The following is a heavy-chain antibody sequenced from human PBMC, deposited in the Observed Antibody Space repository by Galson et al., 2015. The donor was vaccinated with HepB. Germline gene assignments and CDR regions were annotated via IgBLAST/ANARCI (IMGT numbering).Heavy chain of an antibody. CDR2: IIPILGIA. J-gene: IGHJ6*03. Sequence: SVKVSCRASGGTLSSYAISWVRQAPGQGLEWMGGIIPILGIANYAQKFQGRVTITADKSTSTAYMELSSLRSEDTAVYYCARVPHYGAVYYYYYYMDVWGKGTTVTVSS. V-gene: IGHV1-69*10. CDR1: GGTLSSYA. D-gene: IGHD4-17*01. CDR3: ARVPHYGAVYYYYYYMDV.